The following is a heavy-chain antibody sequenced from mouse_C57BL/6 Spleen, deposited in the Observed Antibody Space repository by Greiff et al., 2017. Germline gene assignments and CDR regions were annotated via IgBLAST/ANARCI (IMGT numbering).Heavy chain of an antibody. CDR2: IWGDGST. CDR1: GFSLTSYG. V-gene: IGHV2-3*01. D-gene: IGHD3-2*01. J-gene: IGHJ3*01. CDR3: ARQDSSGCVLWFAD. Sequence: VQVVESGPGLVAPSQSLSITCTVSGFSLTSYGVSWVRQPPGKGLEWLGVIWGDGSTNYHSALISRLSIRKDNSKSQVFLKLSSLQTDDTATYYCARQDSSGCVLWFADWGQGTLVTVSA.